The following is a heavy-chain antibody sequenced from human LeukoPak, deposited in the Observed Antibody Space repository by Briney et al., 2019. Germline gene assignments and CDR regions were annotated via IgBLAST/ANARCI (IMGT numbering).Heavy chain of an antibody. J-gene: IGHJ4*02. CDR2: IRYDGSNK. CDR3: ATPREMIVVVPAAMLS. D-gene: IGHD2-2*01. CDR1: GFTFSSYG. Sequence: GGSLRLSCAASGFTFSSYGMPWVRQAPGKGLEWVAFIRYDGSNKYYADSVKGRFTISRDNSKNTLYLQMNSLRAEDTAVYYCATPREMIVVVPAAMLSWGQGTLVTVSS. V-gene: IGHV3-30*02.